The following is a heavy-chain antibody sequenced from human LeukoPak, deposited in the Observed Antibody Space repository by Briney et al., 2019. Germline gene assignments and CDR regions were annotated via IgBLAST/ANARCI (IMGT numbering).Heavy chain of an antibody. CDR2: FDPEDGET. CDR3: ARGGHGSGSYFVNYYMDV. V-gene: IGHV1-24*01. CDR1: GYTLTELS. D-gene: IGHD3-10*01. J-gene: IGHJ6*03. Sequence: ASVKVSCKVSGYTLTELSMHWVRQAPGKGLGWMGGFDPEDGETIYAQKFQGRVTITADESTSTAYMELSSLRSEDTAVYYCARGGHGSGSYFVNYYMDVWGKGTTVTISS.